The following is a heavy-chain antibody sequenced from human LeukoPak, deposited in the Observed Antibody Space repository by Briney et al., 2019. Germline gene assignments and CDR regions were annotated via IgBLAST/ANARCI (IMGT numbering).Heavy chain of an antibody. V-gene: IGHV1-2*04. CDR2: INPNSGGT. D-gene: IGHD1-20*01. Sequence: GASVKVSCKASGYTFTGYSMHWVRQAPGQGLEWMGWINPNSGGTNYAQNFQGWVTMTRDMSISTAYMELSRLRSDDTAVYYCARGDLTGTRIYYYGMDVWGQGTTVTVSS. CDR3: ARGDLTGTRIYYYGMDV. CDR1: GYTFTGYS. J-gene: IGHJ6*02.